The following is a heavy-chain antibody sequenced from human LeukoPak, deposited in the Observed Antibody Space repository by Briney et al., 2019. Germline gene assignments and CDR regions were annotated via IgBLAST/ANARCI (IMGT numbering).Heavy chain of an antibody. D-gene: IGHD2-2*01. Sequence: PGGSLRLSCAASGFTFSSYAMNWVRQAPGKGLEWVSALSGSGASTYYADSVKGRFTISRDNSKNTLYQQMNSLRAEDTAVYYCAKSWCSSTSCSFDYWGQGTLVTVSS. CDR2: LSGSGAST. J-gene: IGHJ4*02. V-gene: IGHV3-23*01. CDR1: GFTFSSYA. CDR3: AKSWCSSTSCSFDY.